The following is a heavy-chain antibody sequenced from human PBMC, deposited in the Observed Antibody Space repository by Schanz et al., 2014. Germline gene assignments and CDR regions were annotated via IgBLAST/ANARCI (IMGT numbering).Heavy chain of an antibody. V-gene: IGHV3-72*01. CDR2: SRNKGHSYTS. Sequence: DVQLVESGGGLVQPGGSLRLSCAASGFTFSDHFMDWVRQAPGKGLEWVGHSRNKGHSYTSEYAASVKGRFTISRDESESSLYLQMDSLKTEDTAVYYCARRNFYDKSAAFDYWGQGSLVTVSS. D-gene: IGHD3-9*01. CDR1: GFTFSDHF. J-gene: IGHJ4*02. CDR3: ARRNFYDKSAAFDY.